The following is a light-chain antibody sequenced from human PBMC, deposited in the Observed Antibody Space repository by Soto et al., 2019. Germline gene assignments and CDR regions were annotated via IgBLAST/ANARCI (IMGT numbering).Light chain of an antibody. Sequence: QSVLTQPPSASGTPGQRVTISCSGGSSNIGSNTVSWFQQLPGTAPKLLIHSNNQRPSGVPDRFSGSKSGTSASLAISGLQSEDETDYYCAAWDGSLNGWLFGGGTKLTVL. CDR3: AAWDGSLNGWL. CDR1: SSNIGSNT. J-gene: IGLJ3*02. V-gene: IGLV1-44*01. CDR2: SNN.